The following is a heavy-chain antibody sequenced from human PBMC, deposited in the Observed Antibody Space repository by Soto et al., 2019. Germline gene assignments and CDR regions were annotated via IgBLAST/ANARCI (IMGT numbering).Heavy chain of an antibody. CDR3: AKEDTSSGSIDF. J-gene: IGHJ4*02. D-gene: IGHD6-19*01. CDR2: ISDSGATT. CDR1: GVPFGENA. Sequence: GGSVRLSCAASGVPFGENAMSWVRQAPGKGLEWGSGISDSGATTYYADSVRGRFTISRDNSKNTLYLQMKSLRAEDSASYYCAKEDTSSGSIDFWCQGILVTVS. V-gene: IGHV3-23*01.